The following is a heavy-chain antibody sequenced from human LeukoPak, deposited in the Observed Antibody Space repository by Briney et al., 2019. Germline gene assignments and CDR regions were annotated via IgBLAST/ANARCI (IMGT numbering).Heavy chain of an antibody. CDR3: ARVTQDY. Sequence: KPSETLSLTCAVYGGSFSGYYWSWIRQPPGKGLEWIGEINHSGSTNYNPSLKSRVTISVDTSKNQFSLKLSSVTAADTAVYYCARVTQDYWGQGTLVTVSS. V-gene: IGHV4-34*01. CDR1: GGSFSGYY. J-gene: IGHJ4*02. CDR2: INHSGST.